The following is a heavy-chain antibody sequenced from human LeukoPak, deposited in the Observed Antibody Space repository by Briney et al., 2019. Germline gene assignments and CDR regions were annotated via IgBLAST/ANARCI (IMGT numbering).Heavy chain of an antibody. CDR2: TNPNSGAT. J-gene: IGHJ3*02. CDR1: GYTFTDYF. D-gene: IGHD6-13*01. CDR3: ARELSAVGRWGAFDM. V-gene: IGHV1-2*02. Sequence: ASVKVSCKASGYTFTDYFIHWVRQAPGQGLEWMGWTNPNSGATSYAQKFQGRATMTGDTSINTGNMELTGLRFDDTAVYYCARELSAVGRWGAFDMWGQGTMVTVSS.